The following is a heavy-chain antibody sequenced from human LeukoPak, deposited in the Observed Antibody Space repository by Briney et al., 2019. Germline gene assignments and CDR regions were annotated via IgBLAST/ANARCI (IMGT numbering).Heavy chain of an antibody. V-gene: IGHV3-21*01. D-gene: IGHD1-1*01. CDR2: ISGDSTYI. Sequence: GGSLRLSCAASGFTFASYSMNWVRQAPGKGLEWVSSISGDSTYIYNAGSVKGRFTISRDNAQASLYLQMISLRADDTAVYYCARVSGRLERQSDLDYWGQGTLVIVST. CDR3: ARVSGRLERQSDLDY. CDR1: GFTFASYS. J-gene: IGHJ4*02.